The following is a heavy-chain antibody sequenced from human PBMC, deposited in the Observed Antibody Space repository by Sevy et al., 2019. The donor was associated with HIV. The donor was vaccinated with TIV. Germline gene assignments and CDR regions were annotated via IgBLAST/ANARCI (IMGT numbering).Heavy chain of an antibody. CDR1: GFTFSKYS. CDR2: LSFGCGEI. J-gene: IGHJ4*02. V-gene: IGHV3-23*01. Sequence: GGSLRLSCAASGFTFSKYSMSWVRQPPGEGLEWVSTLSFGCGEINHADSVKDRFTISRDNSKNSLYLQMNNLRAEDTAVYYCAREGCTKPHDYWGQGTLVTVSS. D-gene: IGHD2-8*01. CDR3: AREGCTKPHDY.